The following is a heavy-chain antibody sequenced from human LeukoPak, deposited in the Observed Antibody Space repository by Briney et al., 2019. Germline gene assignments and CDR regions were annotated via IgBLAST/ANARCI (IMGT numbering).Heavy chain of an antibody. CDR2: ISSSSSYI. Sequence: GGSLRLSCAASGFTFSSYSMNWVRQAPGKGLEWVSSISSSSSYIYYADSVKGRFTTSRDNAKNSLYLQMNSLRAEDTAVYYCARDRGVLLWFGENPPQPFDIWGQGTMVTVSS. D-gene: IGHD3-10*01. CDR1: GFTFSSYS. J-gene: IGHJ3*02. V-gene: IGHV3-21*01. CDR3: ARDRGVLLWFGENPPQPFDI.